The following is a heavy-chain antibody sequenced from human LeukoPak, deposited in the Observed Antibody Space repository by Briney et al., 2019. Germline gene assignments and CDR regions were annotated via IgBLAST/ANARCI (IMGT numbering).Heavy chain of an antibody. CDR1: GFTFSSYS. J-gene: IGHJ3*02. Sequence: GGSLRLSCAASGFTFSSYSMNWVRQAPGKGLVWVSRINSDGSSTSYADSVKGRFTISRDNAKNTLYLQMNSLRAEDTAVYYCATVMISGYYYWDAFDIWGQGTIVTVSS. D-gene: IGHD3-22*01. CDR2: INSDGSST. CDR3: ATVMISGYYYWDAFDI. V-gene: IGHV3-74*01.